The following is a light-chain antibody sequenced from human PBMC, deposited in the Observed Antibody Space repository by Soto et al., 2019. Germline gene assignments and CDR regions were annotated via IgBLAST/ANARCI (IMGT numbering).Light chain of an antibody. J-gene: IGKJ4*01. CDR1: QDIRNY. CDR2: DAS. Sequence: DIQMTQSPSAMSASIGDRVTITCRASQDIRNYLIWFQQKPGKAPKRLIYDASSLQGGVPSRFSGSGSGTEFTLTISSLQPEDFATYFCLQHNTYPLTFGGGTRVEIK. CDR3: LQHNTYPLT. V-gene: IGKV1-17*03.